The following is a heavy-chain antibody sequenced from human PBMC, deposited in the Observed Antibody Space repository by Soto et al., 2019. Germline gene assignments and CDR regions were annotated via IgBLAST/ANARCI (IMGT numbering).Heavy chain of an antibody. J-gene: IGHJ4*02. CDR1: GFTVSGMY. V-gene: IGHV3-66*01. CDR3: ARVDTLTAAVEY. CDR2: LYSDDST. Sequence: EVQLVESGGGLVQPGGSLRLSCVVSGFTVSGMYMSWVRQAPGKGLEWVSLLYSDDSTYYADSVKGRLTISRDNSKNTLFLQMNSLTAEDTAVYYCARVDTLTAAVEYWGQGTLVTVSS. D-gene: IGHD6-13*01.